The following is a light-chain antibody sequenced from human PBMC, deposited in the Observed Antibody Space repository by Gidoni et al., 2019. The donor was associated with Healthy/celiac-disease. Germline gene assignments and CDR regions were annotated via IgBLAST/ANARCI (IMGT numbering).Light chain of an antibody. CDR2: AAS. J-gene: IGKJ4*01. CDR1: QSTSSY. V-gene: IGKV1-39*01. Sequence: DIQMTQPPSSLSASVGDRVTITCPASQSTSSYLNWYQQKPGKAPKLLIYAASSLQSGVPSRFSGSGSGTDFTLTISSLQPEDFATYYCQQSYSTPLTFGGGTKVEIK. CDR3: QQSYSTPLT.